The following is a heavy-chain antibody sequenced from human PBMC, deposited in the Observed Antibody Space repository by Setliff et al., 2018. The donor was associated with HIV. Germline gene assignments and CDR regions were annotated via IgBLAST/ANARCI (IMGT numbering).Heavy chain of an antibody. CDR1: GGSISSSSYY. V-gene: IGHV4-39*01. J-gene: IGHJ4*01. CDR3: AGSWIRLWSRILFCGGDCYSPFDY. D-gene: IGHD2-21*01. Sequence: SETLSLTCTVSGGSISSSSYYWAWLRQPPGKGLEWIGSLYSGGSTHYTPSLSSRITMSLHTAKNQFSLNLTSVTAADTAVYYCAGSWIRLWSRILFCGGDCYSPFDYWGQGSLVTVSS. CDR2: LYSGGST.